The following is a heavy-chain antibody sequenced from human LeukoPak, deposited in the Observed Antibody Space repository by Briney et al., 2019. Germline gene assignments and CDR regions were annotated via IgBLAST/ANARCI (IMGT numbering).Heavy chain of an antibody. CDR2: ISGSGGST. V-gene: IGHV3-23*01. CDR1: AFTFSSYA. D-gene: IGHD3-22*01. J-gene: IGHJ1*01. Sequence: GGSLRLSCAASAFTFSSYAMGWVRQAPGKGLEWVSAISGSGGSTYYADSVKGRFTISRDNSKNTLYLQMNSLRAEDTAVYYCAKVEMVITTRYFQHWGQGTLVTVSS. CDR3: AKVEMVITTRYFQH.